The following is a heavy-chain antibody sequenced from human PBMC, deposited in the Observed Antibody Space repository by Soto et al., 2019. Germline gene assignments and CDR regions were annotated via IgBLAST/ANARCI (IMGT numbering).Heavy chain of an antibody. CDR1: GYTFTSYG. D-gene: IGHD2-15*01. J-gene: IGHJ6*03. CDR3: AREVVVVVAATNYYYYMDV. CDR2: ISAYNGNT. V-gene: IGHV1-18*01. Sequence: EASVKVSCKASGYTFTSYGISWVRQAPGQGLEWMGWISAYNGNTNYAQKLQGRVTMTTDTSTSTAYMELRSLRSDDTAVYYCAREVVVVVAATNYYYYMDVWGKGTTVTVSS.